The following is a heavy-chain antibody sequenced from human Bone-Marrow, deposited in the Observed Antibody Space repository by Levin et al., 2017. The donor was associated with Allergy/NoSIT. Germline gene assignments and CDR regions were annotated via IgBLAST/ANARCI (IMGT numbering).Heavy chain of an antibody. CDR1: GFAFSEYD. V-gene: IGHV3-13*01. J-gene: IGHJ6*02. CDR2: IGVSGDT. CDR3: ARSFGSPYKYSGLDV. D-gene: IGHD2/OR15-2a*01. Sequence: GGSLRLSCAASGFAFSEYDMHWLRQGAGKGLEWISTIGVSGDTYYSASMTGRFIISRENAKTSLYLQMDSLRAGDTAIYYCARSFGSPYKYSGLDVWGQGTTVTVSS.